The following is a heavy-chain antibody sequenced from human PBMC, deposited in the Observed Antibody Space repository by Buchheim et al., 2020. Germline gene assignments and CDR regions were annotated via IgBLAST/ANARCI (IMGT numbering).Heavy chain of an antibody. J-gene: IGHJ5*02. Sequence: EVQLVESGGGLVQPGGSLRLSCAASGFTFSSYWMSWVRQAPGKGLEWVANIKQDGSEKYYVDSVKGRITISRDNAKKSLYLQMNSLRAEDTALYHCAREVLIVGGINWFDPWGQGTL. CDR3: AREVLIVGGINWFDP. CDR2: IKQDGSEK. D-gene: IGHD1-26*01. V-gene: IGHV3-7*03. CDR1: GFTFSSYW.